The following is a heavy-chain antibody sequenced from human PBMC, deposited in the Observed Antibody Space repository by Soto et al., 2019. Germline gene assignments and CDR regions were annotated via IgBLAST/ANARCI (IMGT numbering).Heavy chain of an antibody. J-gene: IGHJ4*02. CDR2: IIPTLGTP. D-gene: IGHD6-19*01. CDR3: ARVWLGAYDY. V-gene: IGHV1-69*01. CDR1: GGIFSNFA. Sequence: QVQLVQSGAEVKKPGSSVKVSCKASGGIFSNFAFNWMRQAPRQGLEWMGGIIPTLGTPHYAQKFLGRVTITADESTRTVYMEMSSLTVEDTAVYYCARVWLGAYDYWSQGTLVIVSS.